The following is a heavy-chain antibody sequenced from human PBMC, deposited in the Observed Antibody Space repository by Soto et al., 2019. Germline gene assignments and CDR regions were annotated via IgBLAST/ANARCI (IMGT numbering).Heavy chain of an antibody. V-gene: IGHV3-11*05. D-gene: IGHD5-12*01. CDR2: ISSSSSYT. CDR3: ARDLPGYSGYDPNYYYYDMDV. Sequence: GGSLRLSCAASGFTFSDYYMSWIRQAPGKGLEWVSYISSSSSYTNYADSVKGRFTISRDNAKNSLYLQMNSLRAEDTAVYYCARDLPGYSGYDPNYYYYDMDVWGQGTTVTVSS. J-gene: IGHJ6*02. CDR1: GFTFSDYY.